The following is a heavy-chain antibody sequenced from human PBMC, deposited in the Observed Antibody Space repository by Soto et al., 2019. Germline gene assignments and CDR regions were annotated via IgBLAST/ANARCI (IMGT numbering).Heavy chain of an antibody. D-gene: IGHD2-2*01. V-gene: IGHV1-46*03. CDR2: INPSGGST. CDR1: GYTFTSYY. CDR3: ARGPPLYCSSTSCALGRYGMDV. J-gene: IGHJ6*02. Sequence: QVQLVQSGAEVKKPGASVKVSCKASGYTFTSYYMHWVRQAPGQGLEWMGIINPSGGSTSYAQKFQGRVTMTRDTSTSTVYMELSSLRSEDTAVYYCARGPPLYCSSTSCALGRYGMDVWGQGTTVTVSS.